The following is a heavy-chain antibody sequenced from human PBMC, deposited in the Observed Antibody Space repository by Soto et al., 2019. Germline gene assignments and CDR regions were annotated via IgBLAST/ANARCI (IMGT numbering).Heavy chain of an antibody. V-gene: IGHV1-69*12. D-gene: IGHD5-12*01. CDR2: IIPIFGSA. Sequence: QVQLVQSGAEVTKPGSSVKVSCKPSGGTFSSYPITWVRQAPGQGLEWMGGIIPIFGSANYAQNFQGRVTITGDESKTTIYMELRSLRSEDTAGYYCARCADGYRGGWYFDLWGRGTLVTVSS. CDR3: ARCADGYRGGWYFDL. J-gene: IGHJ2*01. CDR1: GGTFSSYP.